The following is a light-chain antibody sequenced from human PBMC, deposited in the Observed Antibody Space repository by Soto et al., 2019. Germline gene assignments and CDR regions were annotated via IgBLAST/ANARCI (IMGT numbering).Light chain of an antibody. CDR2: EAS. J-gene: IGLJ3*02. CDR1: SSDVGGYNL. CDR3: CSYAGSSILV. V-gene: IGLV2-23*01. Sequence: QSALTQPASVSGSPGQSITISCTGTSSDVGGYNLVSWYQQHPGKAPKLMIYEASKRPSGVSNRFSGSRSGNTASLTISGLQAVDEADYHCCSYAGSSILVFGGGTQVTVL.